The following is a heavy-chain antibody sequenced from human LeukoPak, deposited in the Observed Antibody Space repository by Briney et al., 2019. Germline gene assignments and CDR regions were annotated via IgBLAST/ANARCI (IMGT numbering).Heavy chain of an antibody. CDR3: AGDSGTYYRLDY. CDR1: GFAFNKYG. V-gene: IGHV1-18*01. Sequence: VASVKVSCKASGFAFNKYGFSWVRQAPGQGPEWLGWISAYDGRTNYAQKLQGRVTMTTDTSTSTAYMELRSLRSDDTAVYYCAGDSGTYYRLDYWGQGTLVTVSS. J-gene: IGHJ4*02. CDR2: ISAYDGRT. D-gene: IGHD1-26*01.